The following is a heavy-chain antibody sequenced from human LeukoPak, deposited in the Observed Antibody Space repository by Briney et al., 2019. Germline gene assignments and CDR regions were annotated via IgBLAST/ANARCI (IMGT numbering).Heavy chain of an antibody. D-gene: IGHD2-15*01. CDR2: ISGSGRGGRT. CDR1: GFTFSSFA. J-gene: IGHJ4*02. CDR3: AKSGLNRFDY. V-gene: IGHV3-23*01. Sequence: GGSLRLSCAASGFTFSSFAMSWVRQAPGKGLEWVSNISGSGRGGRTSYADSVKGRFTISRDNSKNSLYLQMNSLRAEDTAIYYCAKSGLNRFDYWGQGTLVTVSS.